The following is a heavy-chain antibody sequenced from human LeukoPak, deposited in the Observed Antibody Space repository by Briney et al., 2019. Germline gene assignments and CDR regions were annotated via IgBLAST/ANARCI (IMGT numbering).Heavy chain of an antibody. J-gene: IGHJ5*02. CDR1: GFTFSSYA. Sequence: PGGSLRLSCAASGFTFSSYAMSWVRQAPGEGLEWVSAISGSGGTTYYADSVKGRFTISRDNYKNKLFLQMNSLRAEDTALYYCAKGYCASFTCYSRFDPWGQGTLVTVSS. CDR3: AKGYCASFTCYSRFDP. D-gene: IGHD2-21*02. V-gene: IGHV3-23*01. CDR2: ISGSGGTT.